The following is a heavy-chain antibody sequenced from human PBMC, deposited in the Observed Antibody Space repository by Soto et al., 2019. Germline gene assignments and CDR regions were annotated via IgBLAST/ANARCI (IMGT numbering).Heavy chain of an antibody. J-gene: IGHJ4*02. V-gene: IGHV1-69*02. CDR2: IIPILGIT. D-gene: IGHD2-2*01. Sequence: QVQLVQSGAEVKKPGSSVKVSCKASGGSFTYFTISWVRHVPGQGFEWIGRIIPILGITNYAQKFQGRVTFTADTSTSTAYMELSGLRSEDTAIYFCARAPTGCSNNGGYRFQYWGQGTLVTVSS. CDR3: ARAPTGCSNNGGYRFQY. CDR1: GGSFTYFT.